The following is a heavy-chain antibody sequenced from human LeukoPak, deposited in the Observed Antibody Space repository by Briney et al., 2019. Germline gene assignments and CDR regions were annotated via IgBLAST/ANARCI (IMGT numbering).Heavy chain of an antibody. CDR2: VSASGGTT. D-gene: IGHD3-10*01. CDR1: GFTFSDHG. CDR3: VRGWLDY. Sequence: GGSLRLSCAASGFTFSDHGMNWVRKAPGKGQEWVSGVSASGGTTSYPESVRGRFTVSRDNSKNTLHLQINTLRAEDTAMYYCVRGWLDYWGPGTLLIVSS. V-gene: IGHV3-23*01. J-gene: IGHJ4*02.